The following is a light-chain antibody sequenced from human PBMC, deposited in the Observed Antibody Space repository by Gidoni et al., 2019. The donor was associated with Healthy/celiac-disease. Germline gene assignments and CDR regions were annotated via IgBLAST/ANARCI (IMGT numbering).Light chain of an antibody. Sequence: EIVLTQSPATLSLSPGERATLSCRASQSVSSYLAWYQQKPVQAPRLLIYDASNRATGIPARFSGSGSGTDFTLTISSLEPEDFAVYYCQQRSNWRGLTFGGGTKVEIK. V-gene: IGKV3-11*01. CDR3: QQRSNWRGLT. J-gene: IGKJ4*01. CDR1: QSVSSY. CDR2: DAS.